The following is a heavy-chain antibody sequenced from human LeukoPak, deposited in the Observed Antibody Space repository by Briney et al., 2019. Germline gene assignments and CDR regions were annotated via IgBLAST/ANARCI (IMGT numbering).Heavy chain of an antibody. CDR3: ARVESYPLRHPVEL. CDR2: IYYSGST. V-gene: IGHV4-59*01. D-gene: IGHD1-26*01. J-gene: IGHJ3*01. CDR1: GGSISSYY. Sequence: SETLSLTCTVSGGSISSYYWSWIRQPPGKGLEWIGYIYYSGSTNYNPSPTSRVTISVDTSKNHCSLKLSSVTAADTAAYYCARVESYPLRHPVELWGKVISVPVS.